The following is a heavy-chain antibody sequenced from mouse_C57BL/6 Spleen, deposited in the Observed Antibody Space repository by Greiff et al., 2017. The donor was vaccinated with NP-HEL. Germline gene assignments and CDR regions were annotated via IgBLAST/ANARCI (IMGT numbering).Heavy chain of an antibody. J-gene: IGHJ4*01. D-gene: IGHD1-2*01. V-gene: IGHV1-15*01. CDR1: GYTFTDYE. CDR3: TGGLLRHAMDY. Sequence: VKLMESGAELVRPGASVTLSCKASGYTFTDYEMHWVKQTPVHGLEWIGAIDPETGGTAYNQKFKGKAILTADKSSSTAYMELRSLTSEDSAVYYCTGGLLRHAMDYWGQGTSGTVSS. CDR2: IDPETGGT.